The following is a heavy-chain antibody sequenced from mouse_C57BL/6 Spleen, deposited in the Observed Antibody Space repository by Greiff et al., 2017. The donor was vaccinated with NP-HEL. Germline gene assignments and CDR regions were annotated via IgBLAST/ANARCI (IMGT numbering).Heavy chain of an antibody. CDR2: IDPSDSYT. D-gene: IGHD2-3*01. Sequence: QVQLKESGAELVKPGASVKLSCKASGYTFTSYWMQWVKQRPGQGLEWIGEIDPSDSYTNYNQKFKGKATLTVDTSSSTAYMQLSSLTSEDSAVYYCARLVTTSRAMDYWGQGTSVTVSS. CDR3: ARLVTTSRAMDY. V-gene: IGHV1-50*01. J-gene: IGHJ4*01. CDR1: GYTFTSYW.